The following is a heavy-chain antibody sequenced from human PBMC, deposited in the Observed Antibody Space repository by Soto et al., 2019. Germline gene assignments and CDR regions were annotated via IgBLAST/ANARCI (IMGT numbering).Heavy chain of an antibody. J-gene: IGHJ3*02. CDR2: IIDSGGST. Sequence: PGGSLRLSCAASGFTVSSNYMSWVRQAPGKGLEWVSGIIDSGGSTYYADSVKGRFTISRHNSKNTLYLQMNSLRAEDTAVYYCARAFPSYNWNYAPRPHDAFDIWGQGTMVTVSS. CDR3: ARAFPSYNWNYAPRPHDAFDI. D-gene: IGHD1-7*01. V-gene: IGHV3-53*04. CDR1: GFTVSSNY.